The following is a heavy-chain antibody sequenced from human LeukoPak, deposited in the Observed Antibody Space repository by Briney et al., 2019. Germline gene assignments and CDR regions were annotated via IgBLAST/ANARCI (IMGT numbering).Heavy chain of an antibody. J-gene: IGHJ1*01. D-gene: IGHD3-10*01. Sequence: ASVKVSCKASVYTFTSYDINWVRQATAQGLEWMGLMNPNNNNTIYSQKFQGRVTLTRKTSISTAYMEMSSLRSEDTAVYYCARGIVYGWGSNRTVWGQGTLVTVSS. CDR3: ARGIVYGWGSNRTV. V-gene: IGHV1-8*01. CDR2: MNPNNNNT. CDR1: VYTFTSYD.